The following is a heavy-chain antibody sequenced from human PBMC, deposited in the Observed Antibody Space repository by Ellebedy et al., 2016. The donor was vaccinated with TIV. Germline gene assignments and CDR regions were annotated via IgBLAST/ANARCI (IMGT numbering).Heavy chain of an antibody. D-gene: IGHD3-10*01. CDR2: IYHSGNT. CDR1: GGSISSGGYS. V-gene: IGHV4-30-2*01. CDR3: ARELRYYGSGSYFDY. J-gene: IGHJ4*02. Sequence: SETLSLXXAVSGGSISSGGYSGNWIRQPPGKGLEWLGNIYHSGNTYYNPSLKSRVSISIDRSKNQFSLKLTSVTAADTAVYYCARELRYYGSGSYFDYWGQGTLVTVSS.